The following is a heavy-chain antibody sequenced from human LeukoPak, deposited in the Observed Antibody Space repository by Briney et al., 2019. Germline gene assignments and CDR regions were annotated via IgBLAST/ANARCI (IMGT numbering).Heavy chain of an antibody. V-gene: IGHV1-18*04. CDR1: GYTFTSYG. Sequence: GASVKVSCKASGYTFTSYGISWVRQAPGQGLEWMGWISAYNGNTNYAQKLQGRVTMTTDTSTSTAYMELRSLRSDDTAVYYCAREVEIVVVPAAYDASDIWGRGTMVTVSS. CDR2: ISAYNGNT. J-gene: IGHJ3*02. CDR3: AREVEIVVVPAAYDASDI. D-gene: IGHD2-2*01.